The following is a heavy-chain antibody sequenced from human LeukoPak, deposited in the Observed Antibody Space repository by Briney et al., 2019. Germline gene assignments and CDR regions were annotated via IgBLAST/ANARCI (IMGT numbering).Heavy chain of an antibody. CDR1: GFTFSSYG. J-gene: IGHJ4*02. D-gene: IGHD3-16*02. Sequence: PGGSLRLSCPASGFTFSSYGMHWVRQAPGKGLEWVAVIWYDGSNKYYADSVKGRFTISRDNSKNTLYLQMNSLRAEDTAVYYCARPTSYDYVWGSYRLDYWGQGTLVTVSS. V-gene: IGHV3-33*08. CDR3: ARPTSYDYVWGSYRLDY. CDR2: IWYDGSNK.